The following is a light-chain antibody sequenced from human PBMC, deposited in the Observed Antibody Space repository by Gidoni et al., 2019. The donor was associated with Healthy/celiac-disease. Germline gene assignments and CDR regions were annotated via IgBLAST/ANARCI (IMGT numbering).Light chain of an antibody. V-gene: IGKV1-39*01. J-gene: IGKJ4*01. CDR1: QSISSY. Sequence: DIQMTQSPSSLSASVGDRVTITCRARQSISSYLNWYQQKPGKAPNLPIYASSSLQRGVPSRFSGSGSGTDFTLTISSLQPEDFATYYCQQSYSTPPLTFGGGTKVEIK. CDR2: ASS. CDR3: QQSYSTPPLT.